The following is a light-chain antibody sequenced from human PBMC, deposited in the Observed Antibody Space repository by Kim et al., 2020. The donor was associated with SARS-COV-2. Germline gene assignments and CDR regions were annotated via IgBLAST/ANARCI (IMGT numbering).Light chain of an antibody. V-gene: IGKV3-20*01. Sequence: LSPGERGTFSCRASQSVGSSLLAWYQQKPVQAPRLLIYEAFKRVAGIPDRFSGSGSGTDFTLTISRPEPEDFAMYYCQQYGSTPYTFGQGTKLEI. J-gene: IGKJ2*01. CDR2: EAF. CDR1: QSVGSSL. CDR3: QQYGSTPYT.